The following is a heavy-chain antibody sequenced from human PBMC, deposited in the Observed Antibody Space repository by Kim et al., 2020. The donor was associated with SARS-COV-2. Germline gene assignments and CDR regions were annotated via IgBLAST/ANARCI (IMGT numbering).Heavy chain of an antibody. CDR3: ARAGCSSTSCYHFDY. V-gene: IGHV4-4*07. D-gene: IGHD2-2*01. Sequence: PSFSGRVTMAVDTSKNQLSVKLSSVTAADTAVYYCARAGCSSTSCYHFDYWGQGTLVTVSS. J-gene: IGHJ4*02.